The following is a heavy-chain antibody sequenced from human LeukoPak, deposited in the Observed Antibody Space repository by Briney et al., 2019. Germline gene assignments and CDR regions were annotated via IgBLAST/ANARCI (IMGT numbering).Heavy chain of an antibody. D-gene: IGHD1-7*01. Sequence: GGSLILSCAASGFTFTSYSMNWVRQAPGKGLEWMGIIYPGDSDTRYSPSFQGQVTISADKSISTAYLQWSSLKASDTAMYYCARRPFTGTTLYYYYGMDVWGQGTTVTVSS. CDR2: IYPGDSDT. J-gene: IGHJ6*02. V-gene: IGHV5-51*01. CDR1: GFTFTSYS. CDR3: ARRPFTGTTLYYYYGMDV.